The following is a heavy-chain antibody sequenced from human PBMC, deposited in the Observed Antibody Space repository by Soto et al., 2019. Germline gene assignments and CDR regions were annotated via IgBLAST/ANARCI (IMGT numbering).Heavy chain of an antibody. Sequence: GASVKVSCKASGYTFTSYYMHWVRQAPGQGLEWMGIINPSGGSTSYAQKFQGRVTMTRDTSTSTVYMELSSLRSEDTAVYYCARDCGDGAYYDFWSGYLYYYYGMDVWGQGTTVTVSS. CDR1: GYTFTSYY. CDR2: INPSGGST. V-gene: IGHV1-46*01. J-gene: IGHJ6*02. CDR3: ARDCGDGAYYDFWSGYLYYYYGMDV. D-gene: IGHD3-3*01.